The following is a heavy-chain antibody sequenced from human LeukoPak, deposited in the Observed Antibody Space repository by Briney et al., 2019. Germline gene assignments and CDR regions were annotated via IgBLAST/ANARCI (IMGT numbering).Heavy chain of an antibody. Sequence: SETLSLTCTVSGASISSYYWSWIRQPPGKGLEWIGYIYYSGSTNYNPSLKSRVTISVDTSKNQFSLKLSSVTAADTAVYYCARTTTVYYYYYYMDVWGKGTTVTVSS. CDR2: IYYSGST. J-gene: IGHJ6*03. CDR3: ARTTTVYYYYYYMDV. V-gene: IGHV4-59*01. D-gene: IGHD4-17*01. CDR1: GASISSYY.